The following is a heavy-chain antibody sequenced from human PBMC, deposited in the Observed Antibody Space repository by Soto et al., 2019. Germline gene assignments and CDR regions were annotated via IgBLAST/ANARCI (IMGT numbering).Heavy chain of an antibody. CDR1: GCSISSSNW. J-gene: IGHJ5*02. D-gene: IGHD3-22*01. CDR3: ARYHSSGFVRWFDP. V-gene: IGHV4-4*02. Sequence: PSETLSLTCAVSGCSISSSNWWSWVRQPPGKGLEWIGYIYYSGSTNYNPSLKSRVTISVDTSKNQFSLKLSSVTAADTAVYYCARYHSSGFVRWFDPWGQGTLVTVSS. CDR2: IYYSGST.